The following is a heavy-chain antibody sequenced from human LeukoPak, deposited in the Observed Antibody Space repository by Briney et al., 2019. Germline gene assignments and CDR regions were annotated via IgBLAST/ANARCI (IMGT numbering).Heavy chain of an antibody. J-gene: IGHJ6*02. CDR3: AREANEWLVRYYYYGMDV. CDR2: TSAYNGNT. D-gene: IGHD6-19*01. V-gene: IGHV1-18*01. Sequence: GASVKVSCKASGGTFTSYGISWVRQAPGQGLEWMGWTSAYNGNTNYAQKLQGRVTMTTDTSTSTAYMELRSLRSDDTAVYYCAREANEWLVRYYYYGMDVWGQGTTVTVSS. CDR1: GGTFTSYG.